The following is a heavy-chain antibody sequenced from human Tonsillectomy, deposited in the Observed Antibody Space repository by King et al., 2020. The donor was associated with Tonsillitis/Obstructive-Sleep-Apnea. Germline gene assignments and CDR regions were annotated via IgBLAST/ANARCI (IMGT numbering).Heavy chain of an antibody. Sequence: TFKESGPTLVKPTQTLTLTCSFSGFSLSTSGVEVCWIRQPPGKALEWLALLYWDGDKRYSPSLKSLHTITKNTSKNPVVLTITNMDPVDTAPYYCARYYFDSGSYYNPSYYYYYMDVWGIGTTVTVSS. V-gene: IGHV2-5*02. CDR3: ARYYFDSGSYYNPSYYYYYMDV. CDR1: GFSLSTSGVE. D-gene: IGHD3-10*01. J-gene: IGHJ6*03. CDR2: LYWDGDK.